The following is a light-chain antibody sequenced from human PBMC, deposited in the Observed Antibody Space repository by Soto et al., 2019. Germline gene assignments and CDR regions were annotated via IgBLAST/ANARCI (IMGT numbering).Light chain of an antibody. CDR3: SSYTASSTLVV. J-gene: IGLJ1*01. CDR2: DVS. Sequence: QSALTQPASVSGSPGQSITISCTGTSSDVGDYNYVSWYQQHPGKASKLMLYDVSNRPSGISNRFSGSKSGNTASLTISGLQAEDEADYYCSSYTASSTLVVFGTGTKLTVL. V-gene: IGLV2-14*01. CDR1: SSDVGDYNY.